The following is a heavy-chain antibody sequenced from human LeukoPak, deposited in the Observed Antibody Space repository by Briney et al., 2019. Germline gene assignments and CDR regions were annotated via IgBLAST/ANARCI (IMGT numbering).Heavy chain of an antibody. J-gene: IGHJ4*02. Sequence: SETLSLTCTVSGGSISSNNYYWGWIRQSPGKGLEWIGSIYYSGSTYYNPSLKSRVTISVDTSKNQFSLKLSSVTAADTAVYYCARQKGVVAATFDYWGQGTLVTVSS. CDR1: GGSISSNNYY. V-gene: IGHV4-39*01. D-gene: IGHD2-15*01. CDR2: IYYSGST. CDR3: ARQKGVVAATFDY.